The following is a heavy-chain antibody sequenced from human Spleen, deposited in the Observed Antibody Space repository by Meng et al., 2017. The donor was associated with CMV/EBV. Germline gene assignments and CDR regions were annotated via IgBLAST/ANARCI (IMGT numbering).Heavy chain of an antibody. CDR1: GYTFSNYD. CDR3: ASPMAPYRGLYGVDV. J-gene: IGHJ6*02. D-gene: IGHD1-26*01. V-gene: IGHV1-18*01. CDR2: ISGYNGNT. Sequence: ASVKVSCKASGYTFSNYDINWVRQAPGQGLEWMGWISGYNGNTIYAQKFEGRVTVTADTSTNTGYMELRNLRSDDTAVYYCASPMAPYRGLYGVDVWGQGTTVTVSS.